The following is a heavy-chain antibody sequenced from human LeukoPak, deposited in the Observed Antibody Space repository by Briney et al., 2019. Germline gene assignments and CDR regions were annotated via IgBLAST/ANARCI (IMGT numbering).Heavy chain of an antibody. D-gene: IGHD4-17*01. CDR2: IYHSGST. V-gene: IGHV4-4*02. J-gene: IGHJ4*02. CDR1: GGSISSSNW. Sequence: SGTLSLTCAVSGGSISSSNWWSWVRQPPGKGLEWIGEIYHSGSTNYNPSLKSRVTISVDKSKNQFSLKLSSVTAADTAVYYCARDYGDYVGTIGYWGQGTLVTVSS. CDR3: ARDYGDYVGTIGY.